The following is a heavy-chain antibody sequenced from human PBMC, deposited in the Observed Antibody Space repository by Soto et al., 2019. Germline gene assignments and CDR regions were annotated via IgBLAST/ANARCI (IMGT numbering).Heavy chain of an antibody. Sequence: PSETLSLTCTVSGRSISSVNYYWSWIRQPPGKGLEWIGYIYYSGSTNYNPSLKNRVTISVDTSKNQFSLKLSSVTAADTAVYYCARVLLGEYYYGPGGNYYFDYWGQGTLVTVSS. CDR3: ARVLLGEYYYGPGGNYYFDY. V-gene: IGHV4-61*01. CDR2: IYYSGST. D-gene: IGHD3-10*01. J-gene: IGHJ4*02. CDR1: GRSISSVNYY.